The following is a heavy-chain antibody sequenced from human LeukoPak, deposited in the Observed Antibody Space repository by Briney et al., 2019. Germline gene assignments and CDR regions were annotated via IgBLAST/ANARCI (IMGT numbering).Heavy chain of an antibody. J-gene: IGHJ6*03. D-gene: IGHD3-3*01. Sequence: GESLRLSCAASGFTFSSYWMSWVRQAAGKGLEWVANIKQDGSEKYYVDSVKGRFTISRDNAKNSLYLQMNSLRAEDTAVYYCARDFWSGYYRPKDYYYYYMDVWGKGTTVTVSS. CDR3: ARDFWSGYYRPKDYYYYYMDV. V-gene: IGHV3-7*01. CDR1: GFTFSSYW. CDR2: IKQDGSEK.